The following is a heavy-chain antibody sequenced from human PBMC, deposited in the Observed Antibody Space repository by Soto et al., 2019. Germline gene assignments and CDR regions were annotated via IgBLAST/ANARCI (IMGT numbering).Heavy chain of an antibody. Sequence: GGALRLSCAASGFPFSIYEMNLVRQSPGKGLEWVSYISSSGSTIYYADSVKGRFTISRENAKNSLYLQMNSLRAEDTAVYYCARGRRMDDYGIDVWDQGSSVTVSS. V-gene: IGHV3-48*03. D-gene: IGHD2-15*01. J-gene: IGHJ6*02. CDR2: ISSSGSTI. CDR1: GFPFSIYE. CDR3: ARGRRMDDYGIDV.